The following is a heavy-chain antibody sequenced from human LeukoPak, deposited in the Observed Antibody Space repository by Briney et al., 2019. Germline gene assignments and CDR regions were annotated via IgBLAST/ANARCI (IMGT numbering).Heavy chain of an antibody. J-gene: IGHJ4*02. CDR2: IIPIFGTA. V-gene: IGHV1-69*05. CDR3: ANGNPYVWGSYDY. Sequence: SVKVSCKASGGTFSSYAISWVRQAPGQGLEWMGRIIPIFGTANYAQKFQGRVTITTDESTSTAYMELSSLRSGDTAVYYCANGNPYVWGSYDYWGQGTLVTVSS. CDR1: GGTFSSYA. D-gene: IGHD3-16*01.